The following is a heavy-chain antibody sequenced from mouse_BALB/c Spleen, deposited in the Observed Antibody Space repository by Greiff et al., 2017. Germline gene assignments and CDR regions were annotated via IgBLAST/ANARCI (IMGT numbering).Heavy chain of an antibody. CDR3: ASGYHYYGPY. CDR1: GYSITSDYA. Sequence: DVQLQESGPGLVKPSQSLSLTCTVTGYSITSDYAWNWIRQFPGNKLEWMGYISYSGSTSYNPSLKSRISITRDTSKNQFFLQLNSVTTEDTATYYCASGYHYYGPYWGQGTLVTVSA. CDR2: ISYSGST. D-gene: IGHD1-2*01. J-gene: IGHJ3*01. V-gene: IGHV3-2*02.